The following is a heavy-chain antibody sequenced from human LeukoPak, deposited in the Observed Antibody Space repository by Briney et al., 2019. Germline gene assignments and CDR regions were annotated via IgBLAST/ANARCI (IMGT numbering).Heavy chain of an antibody. CDR2: INHSGST. D-gene: IGHD6-6*01. V-gene: IGHV4-34*01. Sequence: PSETLPLTCAVYGGSFSGYYWSWIRQPPGKGLEWIGEINHSGSTNYNPSLKSRVTISVDTSKNQFSLKLSSVTAADTAVYYCARVKGAARRGCFDYWGQGTLVTVSS. CDR3: ARVKGAARRGCFDY. CDR1: GGSFSGYY. J-gene: IGHJ4*02.